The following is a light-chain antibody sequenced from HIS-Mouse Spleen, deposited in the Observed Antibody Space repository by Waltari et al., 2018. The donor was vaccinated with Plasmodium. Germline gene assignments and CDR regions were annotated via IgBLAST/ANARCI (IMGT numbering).Light chain of an antibody. CDR1: QSVSSY. J-gene: IGKJ4*01. CDR3: QQRSNWPRVLT. CDR2: DAS. Sequence: EIVLTQSPATLSLSPGERATLSCRASQSVSSYLAWYQQKPGRAPRLLIYDASNRATGIPARFSGSGSGTDFTLTISSLEPEDFAVYYCQQRSNWPRVLTFGGGNKVEIK. V-gene: IGKV3-11*01.